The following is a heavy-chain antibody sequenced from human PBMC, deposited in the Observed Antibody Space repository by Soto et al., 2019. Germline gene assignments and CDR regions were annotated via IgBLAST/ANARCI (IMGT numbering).Heavy chain of an antibody. CDR3: ARGSTVTSGGRWFDP. V-gene: IGHV3-21*01. CDR2: ISSSSTSI. Sequence: GGSLRLSCAASGFTFRSYSMNWVRQAPGQGLEWVSSISSSSTSIYYADSLKGRFTISRDNAKNSLFLQMNSLRAEDTAVYYCARGSTVTSGGRWFDPWGRGTLVTVSS. D-gene: IGHD4-4*01. CDR1: GFTFRSYS. J-gene: IGHJ5*02.